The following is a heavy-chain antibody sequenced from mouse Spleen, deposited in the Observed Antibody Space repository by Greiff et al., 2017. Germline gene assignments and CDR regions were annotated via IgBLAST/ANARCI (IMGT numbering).Heavy chain of an antibody. CDR3: ASPEGFAY. CDR2: IYPGDGDT. J-gene: IGHJ3*01. CDR1: GYAFSSSW. Sequence: QVQLQQSGPELVKPGASVKISCKASGYAFSSSWMNWVKQRPGKGLEWIGRIYPGDGDTNYNGKFKGKATLTADKSSSTAYMQLSSLTSEDSAVYFCASPEGFAYWGQGTLVTVSA. V-gene: IGHV1-82*01.